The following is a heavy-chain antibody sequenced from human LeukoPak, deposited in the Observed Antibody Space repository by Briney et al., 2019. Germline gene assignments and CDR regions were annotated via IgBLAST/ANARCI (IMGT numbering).Heavy chain of an antibody. V-gene: IGHV1-2*02. CDR1: GYTFTAYY. CDR3: ARASLASAGTRF. J-gene: IGHJ4*02. D-gene: IGHD6-13*01. Sequence: ASVKVSCKASGYTFTAYYIHWVRQAPGQGLEWMGWINPNSGDTNCAQKFQGRVTMTRDTSITTSYMELSSLTSDDTAVYYCARASLASAGTRFWGQGTLVTVSS. CDR2: INPNSGDT.